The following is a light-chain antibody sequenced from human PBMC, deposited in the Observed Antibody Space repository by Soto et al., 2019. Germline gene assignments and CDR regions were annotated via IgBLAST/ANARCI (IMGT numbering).Light chain of an antibody. V-gene: IGKV3-11*01. CDR3: QQRSNWPPIT. CDR1: QSFRGL. CDR2: DAS. J-gene: IGKJ5*01. Sequence: EVVLTQSPVRLSLSPGERATLSCRASQSFRGLLAWYQQKPGQAPRLLIYDASNRATGIPASFSGSGSGTDFTLTISSLEPEDLAVYYCQQRSNWPPITVGQGTRLEIK.